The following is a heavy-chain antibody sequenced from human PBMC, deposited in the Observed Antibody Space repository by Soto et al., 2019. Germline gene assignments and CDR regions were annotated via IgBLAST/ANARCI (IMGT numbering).Heavy chain of an antibody. CDR1: GGTFSSYT. Sequence: QVQLVQSGAEVKKPGSSVKVSCKASGGTFSSYTISWVRQAPGQGLEWMGRIIPILGIANYAQKFQGRVTIAADKSTNTAYMGLGGVRCEDTAVYYCARGIVVVVAAREISNWFDPWGQGTLVTVSS. CDR2: IIPILGIA. CDR3: ARGIVVVVAAREISNWFDP. V-gene: IGHV1-69*02. D-gene: IGHD2-15*01. J-gene: IGHJ5*02.